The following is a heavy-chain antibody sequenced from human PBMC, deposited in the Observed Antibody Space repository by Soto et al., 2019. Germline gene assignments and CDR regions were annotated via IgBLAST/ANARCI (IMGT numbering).Heavy chain of an antibody. CDR3: ARGHYYGSGSYYNFSYYYYYMDV. V-gene: IGHV4-34*01. D-gene: IGHD3-10*01. CDR2: INHSGST. Sequence: SETLSLTCAVYGGSFSGYYWSWIRQPPGKGLEWIGEINHSGSTNYNPSLKSRVTISVDTSKNQFSLKLSSVTAADTAVYYCARGHYYGSGSYYNFSYYYYYMDVWGKGTTVTVSS. CDR1: GGSFSGYY. J-gene: IGHJ6*03.